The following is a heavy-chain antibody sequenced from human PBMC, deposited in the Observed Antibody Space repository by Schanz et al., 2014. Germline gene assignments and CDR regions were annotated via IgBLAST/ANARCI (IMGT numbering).Heavy chain of an antibody. CDR1: GFSLNTYG. CDR3: ARDGDRFYHNYYMDV. Sequence: QAQLMESGGGVVQPGTSLILSCSVSGFSLNTYGIHWFRQPAGKGLEWVAVIWNNGVTKYYADSVEGRFTISRDNSKNTLYLHMNTLGAEDTAVYYCARDGDRFYHNYYMDVWGKGTTXTVSS. CDR2: IWNNGVTK. V-gene: IGHV3-33*01. J-gene: IGHJ6*03. D-gene: IGHD4-17*01.